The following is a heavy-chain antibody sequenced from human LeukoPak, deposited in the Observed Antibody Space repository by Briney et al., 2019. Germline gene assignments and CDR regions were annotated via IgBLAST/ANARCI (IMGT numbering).Heavy chain of an antibody. J-gene: IGHJ4*02. CDR1: GYTLTELS. CDR3: ATPITGTTDGDYFDY. D-gene: IGHD1-7*01. Sequence: ASVKVSCKVSGYTLTELSMHWVRQAPGKGLEWMGGFDPEDGETIYAQKFQGRVTMTEDTSTDTAYMELSSLRSEDTAVYYCATPITGTTDGDYFDYWGQGTLVTVSS. CDR2: FDPEDGET. V-gene: IGHV1-24*01.